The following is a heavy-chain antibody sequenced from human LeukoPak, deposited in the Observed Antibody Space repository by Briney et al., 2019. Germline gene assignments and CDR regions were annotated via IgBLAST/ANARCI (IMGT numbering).Heavy chain of an antibody. V-gene: IGHV3-30*03. CDR2: ISYHGSDK. CDR3: AAQPCSVGRCYLDY. J-gene: IGHJ4*02. D-gene: IGHD2-15*01. Sequence: GSLRLSCAASGFNVNSNYMNWVRQAPGKGLEWVAVISYHGSDKFYADSVKGRFTISRDNSKNTLFLQMNSLGADDTAVYYCAAQPCSVGRCYLDYWGQGTLVTVSS. CDR1: GFNVNSNY.